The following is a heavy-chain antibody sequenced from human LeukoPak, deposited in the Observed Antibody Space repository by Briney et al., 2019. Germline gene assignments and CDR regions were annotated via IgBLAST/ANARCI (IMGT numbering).Heavy chain of an antibody. CDR3: ARDGDILTGYYHSPNY. Sequence: ASVNVSCKASGYTFTNYAMNWMRQAPGQGLEWMGWINTNTGNPTYAQGFTGRFVFSLDTSVSTAYLQISSLKAEDTAVYYCARDGDILTGYYHSPNYWGQGTLVTVSS. D-gene: IGHD3-9*01. CDR1: GYTFTNYA. CDR2: INTNTGNP. J-gene: IGHJ4*02. V-gene: IGHV7-4-1*02.